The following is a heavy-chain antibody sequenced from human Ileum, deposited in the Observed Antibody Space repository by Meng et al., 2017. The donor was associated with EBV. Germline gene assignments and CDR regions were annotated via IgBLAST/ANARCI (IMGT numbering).Heavy chain of an antibody. CDR1: GFTFTNYG. J-gene: IGHJ4*02. Sequence: QVQLLHSGAEGTTPGASVKVSCKASGFTFTNYGFTWVRQAPGQGLEWMGWISANNGDRHYAQKFQDRVTLTTDGYTPTVYMELRSLRSDDTAVYFCARKPTSAALDYWGQGTLVTVSS. CDR2: ISANNGDR. V-gene: IGHV1-18*01. D-gene: IGHD6-13*01. CDR3: ARKPTSAALDY.